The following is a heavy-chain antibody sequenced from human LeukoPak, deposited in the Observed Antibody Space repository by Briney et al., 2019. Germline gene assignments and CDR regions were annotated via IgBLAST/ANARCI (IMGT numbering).Heavy chain of an antibody. CDR3: AREGGFYRPLDY. V-gene: IGHV4-4*02. Sequence: SGTLSLTCGVSGGSVINTNWWTWVRQPPGKGLEWIGEVHLDGRTNYNPSLESRLTMSVDVSENQVSLKLTPVTAADTAVYYCAREGGFYRPLDYSGQGTLVTVSS. D-gene: IGHD3-3*01. J-gene: IGHJ4*02. CDR1: GGSVINTNW. CDR2: VHLDGRT.